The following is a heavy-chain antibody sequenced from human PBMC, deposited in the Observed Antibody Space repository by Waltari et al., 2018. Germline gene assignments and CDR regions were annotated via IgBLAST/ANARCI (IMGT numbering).Heavy chain of an antibody. D-gene: IGHD5-18*01. CDR3: ARVRGYSYGYVDY. Sequence: QLQLQESGPGLVKPSETLSLTCAVSGGSISINNYYWGWIRQPPGKGLEWIGSIYHRVGAYYNPALPSRVTLSVDTSKNQLSLKLSSVTAADTAVYNCARVRGYSYGYVDYWGQGILVTVSS. CDR1: GGSISINNYY. J-gene: IGHJ4*02. CDR2: IYHRVGA. V-gene: IGHV4-39*01.